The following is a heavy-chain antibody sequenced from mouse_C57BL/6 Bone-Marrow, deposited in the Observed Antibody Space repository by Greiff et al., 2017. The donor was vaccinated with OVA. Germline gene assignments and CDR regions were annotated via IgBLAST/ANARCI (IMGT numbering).Heavy chain of an antibody. Sequence: QVQLQQPGAELVMPGASVKLSCKASGYTFTSYWMHWVKQRPGQGLEWIGEIDPSDSYTNYTQKFKGKSTLTVDKSSSRAYMQSSSLTSEDSAVYYCAREDAQATAWFAYWGQGTLVTVSA. CDR3: AREDAQATAWFAY. CDR1: GYTFTSYW. V-gene: IGHV1-69*01. CDR2: IDPSDSYT. J-gene: IGHJ3*01. D-gene: IGHD3-2*02.